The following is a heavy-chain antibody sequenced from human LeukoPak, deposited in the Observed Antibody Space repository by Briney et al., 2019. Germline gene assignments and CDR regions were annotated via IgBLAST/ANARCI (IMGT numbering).Heavy chain of an antibody. V-gene: IGHV4-59*01. J-gene: IGHJ5*02. D-gene: IGHD2-2*01. CDR3: ARAGRRYCSSTSCYDGGDNWFDP. CDR1: GGSISSYY. Sequence: SETLSLTCTVPGGSISSYYWSWIRQPPGKGLEWIGHIYYSGSTNYNPSLKSRVTISVDTSKNQFSLKLSSVTAADTAVYYCARAGRRYCSSTSCYDGGDNWFDPWGQGTLVTVSS. CDR2: IYYSGST.